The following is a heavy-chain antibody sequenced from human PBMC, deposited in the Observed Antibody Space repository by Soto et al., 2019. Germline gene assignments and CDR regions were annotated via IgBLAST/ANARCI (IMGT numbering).Heavy chain of an antibody. J-gene: IGHJ5*02. CDR2: IYYSGST. V-gene: IGHV4-59*08. Sequence: ASETLSLTCTVSGGSIGTYYWSWIRQPPGKGLEWIGYIYYSGSTNYNPSLKSRVTISLDTSKNQFSLKLSSVTAADTAVYYCAIHIRWVNWFAPWGQGTLVTVSS. CDR1: GGSIGTYY. CDR3: AIHIRWVNWFAP. D-gene: IGHD3-16*01.